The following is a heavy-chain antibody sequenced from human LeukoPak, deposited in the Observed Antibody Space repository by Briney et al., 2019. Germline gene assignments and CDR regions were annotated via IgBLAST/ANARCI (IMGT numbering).Heavy chain of an antibody. J-gene: IGHJ5*02. CDR2: INPSGGST. D-gene: IGHD2-15*01. Sequence: ASVKVSCKASGYTFNNMHWVRQAPGQGLEWMGIINPSGGSTSYAQKFQGRVTITRDTSTSTVYMELSSLTSEDTAVYYCARDGGYCVDPWGQGTLVTVSS. CDR1: GYTFNN. V-gene: IGHV1-46*02. CDR3: ARDGGYCVDP.